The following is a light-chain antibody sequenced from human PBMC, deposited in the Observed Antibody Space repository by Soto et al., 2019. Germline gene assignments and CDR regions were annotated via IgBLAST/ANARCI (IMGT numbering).Light chain of an antibody. CDR2: GAS. CDR1: QSVDSSY. J-gene: IGKJ1*01. V-gene: IGKV3-20*01. Sequence: IVLTQSPGTLSLSPWERATLSCRASQSVDSSYLAWYQQKPGQAPRLLIHGASTRATGIPDRFGGSGSGTDFTLTISRLEPEDFAVYYCQHSPWTFGQGTKVDIK. CDR3: QHSPWT.